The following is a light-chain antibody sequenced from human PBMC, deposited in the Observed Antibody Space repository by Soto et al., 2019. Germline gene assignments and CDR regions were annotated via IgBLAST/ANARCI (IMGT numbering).Light chain of an antibody. CDR3: QQTYITPYT. J-gene: IGKJ2*01. CDR1: QNIAGY. CDR2: GSS. Sequence: DIQMTQSPSSLSVSVGDRVTITCRASQNIAGYLNWYQQKPGKAPELLIYGSSTLQSGVPSSFSGSGSGTDFTLTISSLQPEDFATYYRQQTYITPYTFGQGTNLEIK. V-gene: IGKV1-39*01.